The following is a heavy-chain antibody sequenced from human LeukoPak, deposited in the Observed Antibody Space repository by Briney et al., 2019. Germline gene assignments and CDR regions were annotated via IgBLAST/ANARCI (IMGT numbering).Heavy chain of an antibody. CDR1: GFNFNVYS. Sequence: GGSLKLSCAASGFNFNVYSMTWVRQAPGKGLEWLSYISSSGRTIYYADSVKGRFTISRDNSKNTLYLQMNSLRAEDTAVYYCAKDLFLRWGFGELYPFDYWGQGTLVTVSS. V-gene: IGHV3-48*01. D-gene: IGHD3-10*01. J-gene: IGHJ4*02. CDR2: ISSSGRTI. CDR3: AKDLFLRWGFGELYPFDY.